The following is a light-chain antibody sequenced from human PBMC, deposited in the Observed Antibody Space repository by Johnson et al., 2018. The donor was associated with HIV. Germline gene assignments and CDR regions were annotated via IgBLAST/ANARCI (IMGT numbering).Light chain of an antibody. CDR2: NSI. CDR1: SSNIGNNY. CDR3: GTWDSSLSAYV. V-gene: IGLV1-51*01. J-gene: IGLJ1*01. Sequence: QSVLTQPPSVSAAPGQKVTISCSGSSSNIGNNYVSWYQQLPGTAPKLLIYNSIKRPSGTPDRFSGPKSGTSATLCTTGLPLGDEADYYCGTWDSSLSAYVFGTGTKVTVL.